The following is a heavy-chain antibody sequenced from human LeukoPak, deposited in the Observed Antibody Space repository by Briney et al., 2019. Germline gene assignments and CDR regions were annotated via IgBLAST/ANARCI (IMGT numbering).Heavy chain of an antibody. CDR2: ISASGVST. D-gene: IGHD2-2*01. V-gene: IGHV3-23*01. CDR3: AKKYCSSSGCPYGMDV. Sequence: GGSLRLSCAASGFTFSSYAMSWVRQAPGKGLEWVSVISASGVSTYYADSVKGRFTISRGNSKNTLYLRMNSLRAEDTAVYYCAKKYCSSSGCPYGMDVWGKGTTVTVSS. J-gene: IGHJ6*04. CDR1: GFTFSSYA.